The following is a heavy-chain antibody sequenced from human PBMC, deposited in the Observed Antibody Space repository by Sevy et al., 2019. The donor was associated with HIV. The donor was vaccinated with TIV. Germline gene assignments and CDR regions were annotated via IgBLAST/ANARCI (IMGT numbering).Heavy chain of an antibody. D-gene: IGHD3-22*01. CDR2: INPNSGGT. CDR3: ARRYYDSSGYYYDYFQH. CDR1: GYTFTGYY. V-gene: IGHV1-2*02. J-gene: IGHJ1*01. Sequence: SSVKVSCKASGYTFTGYYMHGVRQAPGQGLEWMGWINPNSGGTNYAQKFQGRVTMTRDTSISTAYMELSRLRSDDTAVYYCARRYYDSSGYYYDYFQHWGQGTLVTVSS.